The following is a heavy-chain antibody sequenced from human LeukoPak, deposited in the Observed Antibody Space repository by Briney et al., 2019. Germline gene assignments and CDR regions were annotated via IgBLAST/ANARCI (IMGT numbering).Heavy chain of an antibody. D-gene: IGHD2-2*01. CDR3: ARNRGYCSSTSCYPNYYYYMDV. Sequence: ASVKVSCKASGGTFSSYAISWVRQAPGQGLEWMGGIIPTFGTANYAQKFQGRVTITTDESTSTAYMELSSLRSEDTAVYYCARNRGYCSSTSCYPNYYYYMDVWGKGTTVTVSS. CDR1: GGTFSSYA. V-gene: IGHV1-69*05. J-gene: IGHJ6*03. CDR2: IIPTFGTA.